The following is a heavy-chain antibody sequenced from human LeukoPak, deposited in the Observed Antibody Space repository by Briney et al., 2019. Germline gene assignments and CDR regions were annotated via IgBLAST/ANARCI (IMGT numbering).Heavy chain of an antibody. J-gene: IGHJ4*02. D-gene: IGHD6-19*01. CDR1: SGSISSSNW. Sequence: PSGTLSLTCAVSSGSISSSNWWSWVRQSPGKGLEWIGEIYHSGTTNYNPSLKSRVTISVDKSKNQFSLRLSSVTAADTAVYHCTREHGWYYFDYWGQGTLVTVSS. CDR2: IYHSGTT. V-gene: IGHV4-4*02. CDR3: TREHGWYYFDY.